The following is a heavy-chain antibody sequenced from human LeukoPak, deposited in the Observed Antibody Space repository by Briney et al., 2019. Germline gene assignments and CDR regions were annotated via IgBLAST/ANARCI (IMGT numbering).Heavy chain of an antibody. J-gene: IGHJ4*02. CDR2: MNANTGST. CDR3: ARAAYDYVWGSFGY. V-gene: IGHV1-8*01. D-gene: IGHD3-16*01. CDR1: GYSFSSFD. Sequence: ASVKVSCKASGYSFSSFDINWVRQSPGQGPEWMGWMNANTGSTGYAQKFKGRVSMTRDASTSTAYMELSGLKPEDTAVYYCARAAYDYVWGSFGYWGQGTLVTVSS.